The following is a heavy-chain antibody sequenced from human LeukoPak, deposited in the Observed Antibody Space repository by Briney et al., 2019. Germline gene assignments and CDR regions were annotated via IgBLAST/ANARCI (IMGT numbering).Heavy chain of an antibody. CDR1: GGSISGSSYY. Sequence: SETLSLPRTVSGGSISGSSYYWVWIRQPPRKGLEWIGSIYYNEDPHYNPSLKSRVTIFVDTSKNQFSLNLSSVTAADTAMYYCAITYAKDDEFSWGQRPVVTLSS. J-gene: IGHJ5*02. D-gene: IGHD2-2*01. CDR2: IYYNEDP. V-gene: IGHV4-39*01. CDR3: AITYAKDDEFS.